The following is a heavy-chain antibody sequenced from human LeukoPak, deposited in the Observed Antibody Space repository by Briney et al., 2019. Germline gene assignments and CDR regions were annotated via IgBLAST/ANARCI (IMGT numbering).Heavy chain of an antibody. J-gene: IGHJ5*02. CDR1: GFTFSTYS. Sequence: GGSLRLSCAASGFTFSTYSMNWVRQAPGKWLEWVSSISSRSSYINYVDSVKGRFTISRDNAKNSLYLQMNSLRVEDTAIYYCARDQLPIAEARQYNWFDPWGQGTLVTVSS. CDR2: ISSRSSYI. CDR3: ARDQLPIAEARQYNWFDP. D-gene: IGHD1-1*01. V-gene: IGHV3-21*04.